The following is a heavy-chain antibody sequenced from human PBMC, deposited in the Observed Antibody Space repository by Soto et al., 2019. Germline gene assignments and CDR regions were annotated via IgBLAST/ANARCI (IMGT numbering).Heavy chain of an antibody. CDR3: ARTVLGPDLLADSFVDYYYYMDV. D-gene: IGHD3-9*01. J-gene: IGHJ6*03. V-gene: IGHV4-59*08. CDR2: VYYTGST. Sequence: LETLPHTCPFSGGSSSNFYWIWIRQPPGKGLEWIGYVYYTGSTSYNPSLKRRVTFSADSSRGQFSLRLNSVTAADTAVYYCARTVLGPDLLADSFVDYYYYMDVWGQGTTVTVSS. CDR1: GGSSSNFY.